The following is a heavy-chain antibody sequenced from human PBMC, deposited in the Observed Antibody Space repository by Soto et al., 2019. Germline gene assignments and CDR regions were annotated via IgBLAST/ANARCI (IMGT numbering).Heavy chain of an antibody. V-gene: IGHV5-10-1*01. Sequence: GESLKICCKGSGYSFTSYWISWVRQMPGKGLEWMGRIDPSDSYTNYSPSFKGHVTISADKSISTAYLQWSSLKASDTAMYYCAITYYYDSSGYYKPDAFDIWGQGTMVTVSS. CDR2: IDPSDSYT. J-gene: IGHJ3*02. D-gene: IGHD3-22*01. CDR3: AITYYYDSSGYYKPDAFDI. CDR1: GYSFTSYW.